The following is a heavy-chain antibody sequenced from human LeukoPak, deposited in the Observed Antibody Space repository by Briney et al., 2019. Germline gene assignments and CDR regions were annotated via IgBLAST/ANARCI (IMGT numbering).Heavy chain of an antibody. CDR1: GITFSSYG. CDR2: ISYDGNNK. D-gene: IGHD5-18*01. J-gene: IGHJ4*02. V-gene: IGHV3-30*18. CDR3: AKALQVWLFGFDY. Sequence: GGSLRLSCAASGITFSSYGMHWVRQAPGKWLELVAVISYDGNNKYYADSVKGRFTISRDNSKNTLYLQMNSLRAEDTAVYYCAKALQVWLFGFDYWGQGTLVTVSS.